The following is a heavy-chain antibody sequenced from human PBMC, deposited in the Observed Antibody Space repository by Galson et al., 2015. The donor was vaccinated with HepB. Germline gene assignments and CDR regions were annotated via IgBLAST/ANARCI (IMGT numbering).Heavy chain of an antibody. CDR1: GFTFSSYW. CDR2: IKQDGSEK. J-gene: IGHJ6*02. D-gene: IGHD2-2*01. CDR3: ARDGEPIVVVPAAYGMDV. Sequence: SLRLSCAASGFTFSSYWMSWVRQAPGKGLEWVANIKQDGSEKYYVDSVKGRFTISRDNAKNSLYLQMNSLRAEDTAVYYCARDGEPIVVVPAAYGMDVWGQGTTVTVS. V-gene: IGHV3-7*03.